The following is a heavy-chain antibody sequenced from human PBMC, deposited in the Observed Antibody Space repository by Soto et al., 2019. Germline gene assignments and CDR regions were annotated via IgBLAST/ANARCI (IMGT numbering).Heavy chain of an antibody. CDR2: FRTGGDDGTT. J-gene: IGHJ4*02. Sequence: GGSLRLSCAASGFTFSSYSLSWVRQAPGKGLEWVSGFRTGGDDGTTYYADSVKGRFTISRDSSKNTLFLQMNSLRAEDTAIYYCAKKVNSGPGSQYFDYWGQWTPVTVSS. CDR3: AKKVNSGPGSQYFDY. V-gene: IGHV3-23*01. CDR1: GFTFSSYS. D-gene: IGHD3-10*01.